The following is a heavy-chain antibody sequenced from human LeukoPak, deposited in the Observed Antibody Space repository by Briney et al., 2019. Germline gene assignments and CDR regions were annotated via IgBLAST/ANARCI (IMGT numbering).Heavy chain of an antibody. CDR3: ARTIVVVPAYYFDY. Sequence: PSETLSLTCTVSGGSISSYYRSWIRQPSGKGLEWIGYIYYSGSTNYNPSLKSRVAISVDTSKNQFSLKLSSVTAADTAVYYCARTIVVVPAYYFDYWGQGTLVTVSS. J-gene: IGHJ4*02. CDR2: IYYSGST. CDR1: GGSISSYY. V-gene: IGHV4-59*01. D-gene: IGHD2-2*01.